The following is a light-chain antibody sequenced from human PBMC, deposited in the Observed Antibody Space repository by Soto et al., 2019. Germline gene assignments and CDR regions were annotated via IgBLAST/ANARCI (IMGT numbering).Light chain of an antibody. CDR2: EGS. J-gene: IGLJ2*01. CDR3: CSYAGSSTFYVV. Sequence: QSALTQPASVSGSPGQSITISCTGTSSDVGSYNLVSWYQQHPGKAPKLMIYEGSKRPSGVSNRFSGSKSGNTASLTISGLQAEDKADYYCCSYAGSSTFYVVFGGGTKLTVL. V-gene: IGLV2-23*03. CDR1: SSDVGSYNL.